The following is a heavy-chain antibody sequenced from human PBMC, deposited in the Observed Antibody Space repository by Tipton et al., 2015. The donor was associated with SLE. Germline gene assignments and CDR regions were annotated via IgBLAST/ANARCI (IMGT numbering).Heavy chain of an antibody. CDR1: GFSFSTYP. CDR2: ISGNGGNT. Sequence: SLRLSCAASGFSFSTYPMSWVRQAPGKGLEWVSAISGNGGNTYYADSVKGRFTISGDNFQNTLYLQMNSLRAEDTAAYYCAKERTDCSNGVCFTNGFDIWGQGTKVTVSS. J-gene: IGHJ3*02. D-gene: IGHD2-8*01. CDR3: AKERTDCSNGVCFTNGFDI. V-gene: IGHV3-23*01.